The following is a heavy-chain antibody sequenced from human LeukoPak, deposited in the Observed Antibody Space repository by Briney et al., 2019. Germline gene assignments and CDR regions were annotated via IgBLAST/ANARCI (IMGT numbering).Heavy chain of an antibody. CDR2: IYYSGST. Sequence: SETLSLTCTVSGGSISSYYWSWIRQPPGKGLEWIGYIYYSGSTNYNPSLKSRVTISVDTSKNQFSLKLSSVTAADTAVYYCARVGEGMVDFDYWGQGTLVAVSS. CDR3: ARVGEGMVDFDY. CDR1: GGSISSYY. V-gene: IGHV4-59*01. J-gene: IGHJ4*02. D-gene: IGHD2-8*01.